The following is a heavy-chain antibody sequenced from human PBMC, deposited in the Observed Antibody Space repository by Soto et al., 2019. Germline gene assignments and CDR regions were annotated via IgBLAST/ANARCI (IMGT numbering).Heavy chain of an antibody. J-gene: IGHJ4*02. CDR3: ARVGRKSSSTYNFDY. CDR1: GYTFTGYY. Sequence: ASVKVSCKASGYTFTGYYMHWVRQAPGQGLEWMGWINPNSGGTNYAQKFQGWVTMTRDTSISTAYMELSRLRSDDTAVYYCARVGRKSSSTYNFDYWAQGNLVTVSS. CDR2: INPNSGGT. V-gene: IGHV1-2*04. D-gene: IGHD6-6*01.